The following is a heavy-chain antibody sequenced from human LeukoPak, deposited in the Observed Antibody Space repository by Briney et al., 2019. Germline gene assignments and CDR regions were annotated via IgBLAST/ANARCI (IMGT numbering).Heavy chain of an antibody. Sequence: SEKLSCKASGHTFSLYYISWVRHAPGKARVDMGGIIPIFGTANYAQKFQGRVTITADESTSTAYMELSSLRSEDTAVYYCVFSVSPPRTWFDYWGQGTLVIVSS. CDR3: VFSVSPPRTWFDY. CDR2: IIPIFGTA. D-gene: IGHD3-10*02. V-gene: IGHV1-69*13. J-gene: IGHJ4*02. CDR1: GHTFSLYY.